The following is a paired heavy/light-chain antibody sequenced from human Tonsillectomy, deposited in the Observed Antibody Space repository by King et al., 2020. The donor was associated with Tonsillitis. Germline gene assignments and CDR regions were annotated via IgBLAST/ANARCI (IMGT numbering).Light chain of an antibody. V-gene: IGKV1-39*01. CDR2: DAS. CDR1: QSTNSY. CDR3: QQSYSTLST. Sequence: DIQLTQSPSSLSASVGDRVTISCRASQSTNSYLNWYQHKPGKAPKLLIYDASSLQSGVPSRFSGSESGTDFTLTISSLQPEDFATYFCQQSYSTLSTFGQGTKLEIK. J-gene: IGKJ2*01.
Heavy chain of an antibody. V-gene: IGHV1-69*01. CDR1: GGIFNDYV. CDR3: AACRDGYNYAFDI. CDR2: IIPIFDTS. Sequence: QVQLVQSVAEVKKPGSSVIVSCKASGGIFNDYVINWVRQAPGQGLEWMGGIIPIFDTSNYAQNFQGRVTITADESTSTAYLELSSLRSEDTAVYYCAACRDGYNYAFDIWGHGTMVTVSS. J-gene: IGHJ3*02. D-gene: IGHD1-20*01.